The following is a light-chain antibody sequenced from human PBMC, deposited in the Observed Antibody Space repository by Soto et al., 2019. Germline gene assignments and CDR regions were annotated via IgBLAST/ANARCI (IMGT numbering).Light chain of an antibody. CDR3: HQYDNSPWT. CDR1: HSVSRNF. J-gene: IGKJ1*01. V-gene: IGKV3-20*01. CDR2: GAS. Sequence: EIILRQSAGTLSLSPGDIATLSCRASHSVSRNFLAWYQQKPGQAPRLLIYGASSRAAGLPERFSGSGSGTAFTLTISRLEPEDFAVYFCHQYDNSPWTFGLGTKVDIK.